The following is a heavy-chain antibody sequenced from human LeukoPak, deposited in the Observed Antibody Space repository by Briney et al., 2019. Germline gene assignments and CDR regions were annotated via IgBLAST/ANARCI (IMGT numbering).Heavy chain of an antibody. D-gene: IGHD3-10*02. CDR2: IYYSGST. CDR3: ARETLFGDHWFDP. CDR1: GGSIGSGDYY. J-gene: IGHJ5*02. V-gene: IGHV4-30-4*01. Sequence: SQTLSLTCTVSGGSIGSGDYYWTWIRQPPGRGLEWIGYIYYSGSTSYNPSLKSRVTISVDTSKNQFSLKLSSVTAADTAVFYCARETLFGDHWFDPWGQGTLVTVSS.